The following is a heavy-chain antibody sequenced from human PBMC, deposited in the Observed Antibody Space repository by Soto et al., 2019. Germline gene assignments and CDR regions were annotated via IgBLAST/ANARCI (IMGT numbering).Heavy chain of an antibody. V-gene: IGHV4-30-4*02. J-gene: IGHJ4*02. D-gene: IGHD6-19*01. Sequence: SETLSLTCTVSGDSISSNNNYWSWIRQPPGEGLEWIGFISYSGTTSYSPSLKSRVAISLDTSKNQFSLSLSSLRSEDTAVYYCARAVAVPADFDYWGQGTLVTVSS. CDR1: GDSISSNNNY. CDR2: ISYSGTT. CDR3: ARAVAVPADFDY.